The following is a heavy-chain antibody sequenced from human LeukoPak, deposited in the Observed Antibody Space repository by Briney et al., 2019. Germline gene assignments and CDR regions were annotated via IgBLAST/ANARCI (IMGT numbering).Heavy chain of an antibody. J-gene: IGHJ6*04. Sequence: GGSLRLSCGASGFIFSSYWMSWVRQAPGKGLEWVANIKQDGSEKYYVDSVKGRFTISRDNAKNSLYLQMNSLRAEDTAVYYCAELGITMIGGVWGKGTTVTISS. CDR1: GFIFSSYW. D-gene: IGHD3-10*02. CDR2: IKQDGSEK. CDR3: AELGITMIGGV. V-gene: IGHV3-7*01.